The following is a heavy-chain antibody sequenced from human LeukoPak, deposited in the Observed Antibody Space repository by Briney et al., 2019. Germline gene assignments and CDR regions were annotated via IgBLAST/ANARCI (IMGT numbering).Heavy chain of an antibody. J-gene: IGHJ6*02. CDR3: ARDRAVGDYYYYGMDV. CDR1: GFTVSSNY. D-gene: IGHD3-16*01. V-gene: IGHV3-53*01. CDR2: IYSGGST. Sequence: GGSLRLSCAASGFTVSSNYMSWVRQAPGKGLEWDSVIYSGGSTYYADSVKGRFTISRDNSKNTLYLQMNSLRAEDTAVYYCARDRAVGDYYYYGMDVWGQGTTVTVSS.